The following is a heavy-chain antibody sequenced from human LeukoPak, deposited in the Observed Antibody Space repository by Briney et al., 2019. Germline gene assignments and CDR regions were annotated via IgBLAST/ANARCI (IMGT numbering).Heavy chain of an antibody. J-gene: IGHJ4*02. CDR1: GFTFSDYG. CDR3: AKVDASVTTGPFDQ. V-gene: IGHV3-23*01. D-gene: IGHD4-17*01. CDR2: ISGSGGTT. Sequence: PGRSLRLSCAASGFTFSDYGMHWVRQAPGKGLEWVAVISGSGGTTYYADSVKGRFTISRDNSKNTLYVQMSSLRAEDTALYYCAKVDASVTTGPFDQWGQGTLVTVSS.